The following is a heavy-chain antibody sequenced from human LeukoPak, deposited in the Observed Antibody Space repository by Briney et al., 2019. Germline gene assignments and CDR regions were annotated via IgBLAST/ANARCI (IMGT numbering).Heavy chain of an antibody. V-gene: IGHV3-33*06. D-gene: IGHD1-26*01. J-gene: IGHJ5*02. CDR1: GFTFSSYG. CDR3: AKGPVGAHPA. Sequence: GGSLRLSCAASGFTFSSYGMHWVRQAPGEGLEWVAVIWYDGSNKYYADSVKGRFTISRDNSKNTLYLQMNSLRAEDTAVYYCAKGPVGAHPAWGQGTLVTVSS. CDR2: IWYDGSNK.